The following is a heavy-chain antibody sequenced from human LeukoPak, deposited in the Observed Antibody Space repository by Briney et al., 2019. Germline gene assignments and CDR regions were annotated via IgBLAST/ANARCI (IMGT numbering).Heavy chain of an antibody. CDR1: GFSFSNYA. V-gene: IGHV3-53*01. D-gene: IGHD6-13*01. CDR3: ARGGVSSSWTYFDF. CDR2: IYSGGST. J-gene: IGHJ4*02. Sequence: GRSLRLSCAASGFSFSNYAMTWVRQAPGKGLEWVSVIYSGGSTYYADSVKGRFTISRDNSKNTLFLQMNSLRAEDTAVYYCARGGVSSSWTYFDFWGQGTLVTVSS.